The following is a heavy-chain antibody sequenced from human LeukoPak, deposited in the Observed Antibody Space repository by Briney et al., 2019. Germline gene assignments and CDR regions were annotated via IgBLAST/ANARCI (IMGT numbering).Heavy chain of an antibody. J-gene: IGHJ3*01. D-gene: IGHD4-11*01. CDR3: ANEYSKGDV. CDR1: GFIFSRDS. CDR2: ISHDSGIR. V-gene: IGHV3-48*01. Sequence: GGSLRLSCAASGFIFSRDSMNWVRQAPGKGLEWISYISHDSGIRYYADSVRGRFTISRDNARNSLYLQMHSLRAEDTAVYYCANEYSKGDVWGQGTMVTVSS.